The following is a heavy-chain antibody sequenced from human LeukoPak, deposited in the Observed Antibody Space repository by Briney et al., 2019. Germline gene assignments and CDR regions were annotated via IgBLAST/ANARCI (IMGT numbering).Heavy chain of an antibody. V-gene: IGHV3-30*04. CDR1: GFRFSSYA. D-gene: IGHD3-22*01. CDR3: SRQEDRGYYYEGLDY. Sequence: PGRSLRLSCVASGFRFSSYAIHWVRQAPGKGLEWVALISDNERRKEYADSVKGRFTIDRDNSRNTVYLQMNSLRPDDTAIYFCSRQEDRGYYYEGLDYWGQGNLVTVSS. CDR2: ISDNERRK. J-gene: IGHJ4*02.